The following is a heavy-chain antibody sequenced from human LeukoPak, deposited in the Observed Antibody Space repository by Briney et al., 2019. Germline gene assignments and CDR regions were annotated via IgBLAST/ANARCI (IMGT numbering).Heavy chain of an antibody. CDR3: TRGHHGLEY. CDR2: IKQDGSET. CDR1: GFTFSSYW. Sequence: PGGSLRLSCAASGFTFSSYWTSWVRQAPGKGPEWVANIKQDGSETHYVDSVKGRFTISRDNAKNSLYLQMNSLRAEDTAVYYCTRGHHGLEYWGQGTLVTVSS. J-gene: IGHJ4*02. V-gene: IGHV3-7*03. D-gene: IGHD1-14*01.